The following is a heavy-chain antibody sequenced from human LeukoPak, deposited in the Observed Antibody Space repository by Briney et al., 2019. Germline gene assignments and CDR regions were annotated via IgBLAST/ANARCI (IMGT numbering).Heavy chain of an antibody. CDR3: ARRRGRASYYDFWSGYPFDY. D-gene: IGHD3-3*01. V-gene: IGHV4-4*02. Sequence: SGTLSLTCAVSGGSISSSNWWSWVRQPPGKGLEWIGEIYHSGSTNYNPSLKSRVTISVDKSKNQFSLKLSSVTAADTAVYYCARRRGRASYYDFWSGYPFDYWGQGTLVTVSS. CDR2: IYHSGST. CDR1: GGSISSSNW. J-gene: IGHJ4*02.